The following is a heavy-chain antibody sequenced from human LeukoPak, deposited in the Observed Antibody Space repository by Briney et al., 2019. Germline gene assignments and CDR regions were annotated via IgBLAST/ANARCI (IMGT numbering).Heavy chain of an antibody. CDR3: VRGDFSSGTDSFDY. V-gene: IGHV1-2*06. J-gene: IGHJ4*02. CDR1: GYTFTGYY. D-gene: IGHD6-25*01. CDR2: INPNSGGT. Sequence: ASVKVSCKASGYTFTGYYMHWVRQAPGQRLEWMGRINPNSGGTNYAQKFQGRVTMTTDTSISTAYMELSRLRSEGTAPYISVRGDFSSGTDSFDYWGQGTLVTVSS.